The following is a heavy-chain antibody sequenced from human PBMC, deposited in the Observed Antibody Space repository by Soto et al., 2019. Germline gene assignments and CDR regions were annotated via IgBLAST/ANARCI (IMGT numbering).Heavy chain of an antibody. CDR1: GFTFSDYY. CDR3: ARERYSYGPYYFDY. D-gene: IGHD5-18*01. CDR2: ITSSGSTT. V-gene: IGHV3-11*01. Sequence: QVQLVESGGDLVKPGGSLRLSCAASGFTFSDYYMSWIRQAPGQGLEWVSSITSSGSTTYYTDSVKGRFTISRDNAKNSLYLQMNSLRAEDTAVYYCARERYSYGPYYFDYWGQGTLVTVSS. J-gene: IGHJ4*02.